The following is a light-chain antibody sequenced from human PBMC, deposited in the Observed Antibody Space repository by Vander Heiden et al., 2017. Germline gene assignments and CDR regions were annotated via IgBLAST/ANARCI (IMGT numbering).Light chain of an antibody. V-gene: IGKV1-5*03. J-gene: IGKJ2*01. CDR2: KAS. CDR3: QQDNSYYT. Sequence: DIQMTQSPSTLSASVGDRVTITCRASQSISSWLAWYQQKPGKAPKLLIYKASSLESGVPSRFSGSGSGTEFTLTISSLQPDDLATYYCQQDNSYYTFGQGTKLEIK. CDR1: QSISSW.